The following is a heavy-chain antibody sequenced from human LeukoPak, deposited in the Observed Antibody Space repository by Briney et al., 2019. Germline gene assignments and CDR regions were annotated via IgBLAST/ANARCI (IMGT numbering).Heavy chain of an antibody. D-gene: IGHD4-17*01. J-gene: IGHJ6*02. Sequence: GRSLRLPCAGSGFTFSSYGIHWVRQAPGKGLEWVAEILYDGARIYYADSVKGRFTVSRDSSKNTLNLQMNSLRSEDTAVYYCAKDRYPTAVTTNGMDVWGQGTTVTVSS. CDR1: GFTFSSYG. V-gene: IGHV3-30*18. CDR3: AKDRYPTAVTTNGMDV. CDR2: ILYDGARI.